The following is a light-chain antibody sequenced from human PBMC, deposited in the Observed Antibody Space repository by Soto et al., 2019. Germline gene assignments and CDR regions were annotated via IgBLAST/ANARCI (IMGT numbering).Light chain of an antibody. CDR1: QSVRNNY. J-gene: IGKJ1*01. Sequence: IVLTKSPDTLSLSPLEMGRCGFMASQSVRNNYLAWYQQKPGQAPRLLIYETYRRATGIPDRFSGSGSGIDFTLTISRLEPEDFAVYLCQQYGGSSGTFGLGTKVDIK. V-gene: IGKV3-20*01. CDR3: QQYGGSSGT. CDR2: ETY.